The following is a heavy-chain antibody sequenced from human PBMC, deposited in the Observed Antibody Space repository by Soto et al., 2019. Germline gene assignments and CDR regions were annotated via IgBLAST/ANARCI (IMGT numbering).Heavy chain of an antibody. D-gene: IGHD2-2*01. CDR1: GYTFSSHA. CDR2: INGGNGDT. J-gene: IGHJ6*02. V-gene: IGHV1-3*01. CDR3: AKLRPHCSSIACYPFNYSGMDV. Sequence: GASVKVSCKASGYTFSSHATHWVRQAPGQRLEWMGWINGGNGDTKYSQKFQDRVTITRDTSASTAHMELSMLRYEDTAVYYCAKLRPHCSSIACYPFNYSGMDVWGQGTTVTVSS.